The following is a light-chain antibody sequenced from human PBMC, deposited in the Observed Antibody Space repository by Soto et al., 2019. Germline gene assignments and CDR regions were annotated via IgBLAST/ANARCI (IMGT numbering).Light chain of an antibody. CDR2: GAS. CDR1: QSVSSN. Sequence: EIVMTQSPGTLSVSPGERATLSRRASQSVSSNLAWYQQKPGQAPRLLIYGASSRATGIPDRFSGSGSGADFTLTISRLEPEDFAVYYCQQYGSSPSITFGQGTKVDIK. CDR3: QQYGSSPSIT. J-gene: IGKJ1*01. V-gene: IGKV3-20*01.